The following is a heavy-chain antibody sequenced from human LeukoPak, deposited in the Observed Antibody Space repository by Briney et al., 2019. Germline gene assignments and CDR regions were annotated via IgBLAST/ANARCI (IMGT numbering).Heavy chain of an antibody. CDR1: GGSFSGYY. J-gene: IGHJ4*02. Sequence: PSETLSLTCAVYGGSFSGYYWSWIRQPPGKGLEWLGEINHRGSTNYNPPLKSRVTISVDTSKNQCSLKLSSVTAADTAVYYCARGGSYYDFWSGSPYYFDYWGQGTLVTVSS. V-gene: IGHV4-34*01. CDR3: ARGGSYYDFWSGSPYYFDY. D-gene: IGHD3-3*01. CDR2: INHRGST.